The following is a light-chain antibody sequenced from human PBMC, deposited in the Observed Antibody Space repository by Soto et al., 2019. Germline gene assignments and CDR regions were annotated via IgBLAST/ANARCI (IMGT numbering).Light chain of an antibody. CDR2: AAS. Sequence: AIRMTPSPSSLSASTGDRVPITCRASQGISSYLAWYQQKPGKAPKLLIYAASTLQSGVPSRFSGSGSGTDFTLTISCLQSEDFATYYCQPYYSYPRTFGQGTKVDIK. CDR3: QPYYSYPRT. J-gene: IGKJ1*01. CDR1: QGISSY. V-gene: IGKV1-8*01.